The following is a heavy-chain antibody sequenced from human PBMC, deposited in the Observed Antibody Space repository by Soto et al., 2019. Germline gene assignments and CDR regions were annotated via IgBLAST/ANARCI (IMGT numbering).Heavy chain of an antibody. D-gene: IGHD3-10*01. Sequence: GGSLRLSCAASGFTFSSYDMHWVRQATGKGLEWVSAIGTAGDTYYPGYVKGRFTISRENAKNSLYLQMNSLRAEDTTVYYCARDRTLLGYYGSGTELDIWGQGTMVTVSS. V-gene: IGHV3-13*01. CDR1: GFTFSSYD. CDR2: IGTAGDT. CDR3: ARDRTLLGYYGSGTELDI. J-gene: IGHJ3*02.